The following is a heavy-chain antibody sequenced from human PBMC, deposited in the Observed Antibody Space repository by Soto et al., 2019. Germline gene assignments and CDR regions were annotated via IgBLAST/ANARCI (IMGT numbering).Heavy chain of an antibody. CDR1: RFTFSSYI. J-gene: IGHJ6*02. CDR2: ISGSSGTT. CDR3: AKVGFSIWGGTFYHCYRMDV. V-gene: IGHV3-23*01. Sequence: DEQLLESGGGLVQPGGSLRLSCEASRFTFSSYIMSWVRQAPGKGLEWVSGISGSSGTTYYADSVKGRFTISRDNSKNPLYLAMNSLGGEDTGVYYCAKVGFSIWGGTFYHCYRMDVWGQGAKVTVSS. D-gene: IGHD2-21*01.